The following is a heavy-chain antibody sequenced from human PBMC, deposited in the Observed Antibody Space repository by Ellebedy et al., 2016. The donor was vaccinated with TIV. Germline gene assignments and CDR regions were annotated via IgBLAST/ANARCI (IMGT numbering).Heavy chain of an antibody. CDR2: IYHSGST. D-gene: IGHD3-22*01. CDR3: ARGGGDSSGYYYLYY. J-gene: IGHJ4*02. CDR1: GGSISSGGYS. V-gene: IGHV4-30-2*01. Sequence: SQTLSLTCAVSGGSISSGGYSWSWIRQPPGKGLEWIGYIYHSGSTYCNPSLKSRVTISVDRSKNQFSLKLSSVTAADTAVYYCARGGGDSSGYYYLYYWGQGTLVTVSS.